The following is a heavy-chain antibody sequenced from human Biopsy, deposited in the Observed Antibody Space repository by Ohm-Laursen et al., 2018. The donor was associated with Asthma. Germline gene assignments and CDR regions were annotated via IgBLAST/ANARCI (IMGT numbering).Heavy chain of an antibody. Sequence: GSLRLSCAASGFTVSTNGMSWVRQPPGKGLEWVSVIYSGGGTYCADSVQGRVTISRDNSKNTLSLQMNSLRAEDTAVYYCERAYGGSFFSGSFDIWGQGTMVTVSS. CDR2: IYSGGGT. V-gene: IGHV3-53*01. CDR1: GFTVSTNG. CDR3: ERAYGGSFFSGSFDI. D-gene: IGHD4-23*01. J-gene: IGHJ3*02.